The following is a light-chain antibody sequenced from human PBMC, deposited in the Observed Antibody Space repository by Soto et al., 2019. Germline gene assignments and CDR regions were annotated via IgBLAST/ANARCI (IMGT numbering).Light chain of an antibody. CDR3: CSYAGSYIFV. CDR2: DVS. J-gene: IGLJ2*01. V-gene: IGLV2-11*01. CDR1: GSGVGGYNY. Sequence: QSALTQPRSVSGSPGQSVTISCTGTGSGVGGYNYVSWYQQHPGKAPKLMIYDVSKRPSGVPDRFSGSKSGNTASLTISGLQAEDEAGYFCCSYAGSYIFVFGGGTKLTVL.